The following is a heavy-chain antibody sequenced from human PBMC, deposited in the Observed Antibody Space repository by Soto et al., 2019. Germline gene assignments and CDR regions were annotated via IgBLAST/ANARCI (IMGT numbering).Heavy chain of an antibody. Sequence: GGSLKISCTGFGYTFATFWISWVRQMPGKGLEWMGRIDPRDSYVTYNPSFEGHVTISVDKSISTAYLQWGSLKASDTAIYFCARIYCTTSTCDSWFDPWGQGTLVTVSS. D-gene: IGHD2-8*01. CDR2: IDPRDSYV. J-gene: IGHJ5*02. CDR1: GYTFATFW. V-gene: IGHV5-10-1*01. CDR3: ARIYCTTSTCDSWFDP.